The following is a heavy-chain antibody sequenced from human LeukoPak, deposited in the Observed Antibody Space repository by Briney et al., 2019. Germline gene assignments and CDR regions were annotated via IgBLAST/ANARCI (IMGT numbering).Heavy chain of an antibody. CDR2: IYYSGST. V-gene: IGHV4-59*01. CDR3: ARYNWNHFGY. D-gene: IGHD1-20*01. CDR1: GGSISSYY. J-gene: IGHJ4*02. Sequence: PSETLSLTCTVSGGSISSYYWSWIRQPPGKGLEWIGYIYYSGSTNYNPSLKSRVTTSVDTSKNQFSLKLSSVTAADTAVYYCARYNWNHFGYWGQGTLVTVSS.